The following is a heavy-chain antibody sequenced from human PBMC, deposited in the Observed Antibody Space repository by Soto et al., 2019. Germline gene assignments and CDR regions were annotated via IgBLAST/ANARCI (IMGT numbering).Heavy chain of an antibody. CDR2: IIPIFGTA. D-gene: IGHD2-2*01. Sequence: QVQLVQSGAEVKKPGSSVKVSCKASGGTFSSYAISWVRQAPGQGLEWMGGIIPIFGTAKYARKFQGRVTITADKSTSTAYMELSSLRSEDTAVYYCARDPDIVVVPAAERGHSMDVWGQGTTVTVSS. V-gene: IGHV1-69*06. CDR1: GGTFSSYA. CDR3: ARDPDIVVVPAAERGHSMDV. J-gene: IGHJ6*02.